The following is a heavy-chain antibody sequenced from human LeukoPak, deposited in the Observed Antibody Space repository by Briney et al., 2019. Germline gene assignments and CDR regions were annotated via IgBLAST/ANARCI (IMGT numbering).Heavy chain of an antibody. D-gene: IGHD2-15*01. J-gene: IGHJ4*02. CDR3: ARGMLRGRKAGYCSGGSCYSFTDY. CDR2: INHSGST. V-gene: IGHV4-34*01. Sequence: TSETLSLTCAVYGGSFSGYYWSWIRQPPGKGLEWIGEINHSGSTNYNPSLKSRVTISADTSKNQFSLKLSSVTAADTAVYYCARGMLRGRKAGYCSGGSCYSFTDYWGQGTLVTVSS. CDR1: GGSFSGYY.